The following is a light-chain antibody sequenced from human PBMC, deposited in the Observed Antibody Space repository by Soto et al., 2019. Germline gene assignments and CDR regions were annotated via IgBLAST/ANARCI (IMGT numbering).Light chain of an antibody. CDR3: QQYGSSPLT. CDR2: GAS. CDR1: QSVSRSY. J-gene: IGKJ4*01. Sequence: EIVLTQSPGTLSLSPGERATLSCRASQSVSRSYLAWYQQKPGQAPRLVMYGASSRATGIPDRFSGSGSGTDFTLTISRLEPEDFAVYYCQQYGSSPLTFGGGTKVEIK. V-gene: IGKV3-20*01.